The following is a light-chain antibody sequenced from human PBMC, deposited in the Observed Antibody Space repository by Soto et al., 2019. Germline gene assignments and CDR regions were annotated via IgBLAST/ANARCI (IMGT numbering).Light chain of an antibody. J-gene: IGLJ2*01. CDR2: DVN. Sequence: QSALTQPASVSGSHGQSITLSCTGTSSDIGGYDYVSWYQRYPGKAPKLIIYDVNNRPSGVSNRFSGAKSGNTASLTKSGLQAEDEADYYCTSYASSSTHVVFGGGTKLTVL. CDR1: SSDIGGYDY. CDR3: TSYASSSTHVV. V-gene: IGLV2-14*01.